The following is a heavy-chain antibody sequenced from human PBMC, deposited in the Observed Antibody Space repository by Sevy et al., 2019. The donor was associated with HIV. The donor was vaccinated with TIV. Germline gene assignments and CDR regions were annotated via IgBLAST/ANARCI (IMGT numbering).Heavy chain of an antibody. V-gene: IGHV3-30*02. CDR2: IRYDGSDK. CDR1: GFTFSNFG. Sequence: GGSLRLSCTASGFTFSNFGMHWVRQVPGKGLEWVTFIRYDGSDKYYAPSVKGRFTISRDDSENTLYLQMDSLRPEDTAIYYCAKDLAGPGRRYFDYWGQGTLVTVSS. J-gene: IGHJ4*02. D-gene: IGHD6-13*01. CDR3: AKDLAGPGRRYFDY.